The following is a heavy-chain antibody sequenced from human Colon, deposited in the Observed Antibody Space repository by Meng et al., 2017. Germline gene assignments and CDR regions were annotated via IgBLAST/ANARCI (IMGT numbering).Heavy chain of an antibody. V-gene: IGHV3-21*01. CDR3: ARDARGLDYSRTGYQSDY. Sequence: GESLKISCAGSGFTFSSYCMSWVRQAPGKGLEWVSSINSASVYIYYADSVKGRFTISRDNAKNSLYLQINSLRAEDTAVYYCARDARGLDYSRTGYQSDYWGQGTLVTVSS. J-gene: IGHJ4*02. D-gene: IGHD3/OR15-3a*01. CDR2: INSASVYI. CDR1: GFTFSSYC.